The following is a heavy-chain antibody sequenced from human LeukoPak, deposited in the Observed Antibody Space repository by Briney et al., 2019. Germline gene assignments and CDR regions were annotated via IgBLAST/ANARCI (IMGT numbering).Heavy chain of an antibody. CDR3: ARGGRGKENDY. CDR2: IYYSGST. D-gene: IGHD3-10*01. V-gene: IGHV4-59*01. CDR1: GGSISSYY. Sequence: SETLSLTCTVSGGSISSYYWSWLRQPPGKGLEWIGYIYYSGSTNYNPSLKSRVTISVDTSKNQFSLKLSSVTAADTAVYYCARGGRGKENDYWGQGTLVTVSS. J-gene: IGHJ4*02.